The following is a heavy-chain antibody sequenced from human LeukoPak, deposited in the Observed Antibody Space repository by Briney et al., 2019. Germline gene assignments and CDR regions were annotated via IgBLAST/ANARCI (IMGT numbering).Heavy chain of an antibody. CDR2: INHSGST. CDR1: GGSFSGYY. Sequence: PSETLSLTWAVYGGSFSGYYWSWIRQPPGKGLEWIGEINHSGSTNYNPSLKSRVTISVDTSKNQFSLKLSSVTAADTAVYYCARSDSSGYYYDNWGQGTLVTVSS. CDR3: ARSDSSGYYYDN. V-gene: IGHV4-34*01. D-gene: IGHD3-22*01. J-gene: IGHJ4*02.